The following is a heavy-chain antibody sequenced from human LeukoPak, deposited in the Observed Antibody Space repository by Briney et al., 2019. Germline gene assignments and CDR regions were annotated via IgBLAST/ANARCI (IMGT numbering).Heavy chain of an antibody. Sequence: ASVKVSCKASGXTXXXXXXXWVRQAPXXXXXXXGIINPSGGSTSYAQKFQGRVTMTRDTSTSTVYMELSSLRSEDTAVYYCARDRDFDVNFDYWGQGTLVTVSS. J-gene: IGHJ4*02. CDR2: INPSGGST. CDR1: GXTXXXXX. D-gene: IGHD3-16*01. CDR3: ARDRDFDVNFDY. V-gene: IGHV1-46*01.